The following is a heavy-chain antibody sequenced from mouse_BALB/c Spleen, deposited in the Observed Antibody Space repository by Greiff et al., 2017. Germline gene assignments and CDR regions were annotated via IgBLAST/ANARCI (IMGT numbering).Heavy chain of an antibody. V-gene: IGHV5-4*02. Sequence: EVKVVESGGGLVKPGGSLKLSCAASGFTFSDYYMYWVRQTPEKRLEWVATISDGGSYTYYPDSVKGRFTISRDNAKNNLYLQMSSLKSEDTAMYYCARDVYYDYDAAMDYWGQGTSVTVS. CDR2: ISDGGSYT. D-gene: IGHD2-4*01. CDR1: GFTFSDYY. CDR3: ARDVYYDYDAAMDY. J-gene: IGHJ4*01.